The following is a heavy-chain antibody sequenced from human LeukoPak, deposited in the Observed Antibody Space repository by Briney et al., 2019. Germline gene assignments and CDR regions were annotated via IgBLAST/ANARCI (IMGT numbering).Heavy chain of an antibody. D-gene: IGHD1-14*01. V-gene: IGHV3-74*01. CDR1: GFTFSDYW. CDR3: ARESGETRTWYPY. CDR2: IKTDGSST. Sequence: PGGSLRLSCVASGFTFSDYWVHWVRQAPGKGLVWVSRIKTDGSSTGYADSVRGRFTISRDNARNTLYLQMNSLRVEDTAVYYCARESGETRTWYPYWGQGTLVTVSS. J-gene: IGHJ4*02.